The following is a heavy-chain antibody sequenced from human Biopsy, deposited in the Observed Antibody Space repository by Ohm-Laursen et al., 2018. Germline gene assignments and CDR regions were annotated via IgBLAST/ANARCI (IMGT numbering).Heavy chain of an antibody. Sequence: ASVKVSCKASGYTFTGYHVHWVRQAPGQGLEWMGWINAKTGDTNYAQKFQGRVTMTRDTSISTACVDLSSLRSDDTAVYYCTRGGYYYDSLAYYYWFDPWGQGTRVTVSS. V-gene: IGHV1-2*02. CDR3: TRGGYYYDSLAYYYWFDP. J-gene: IGHJ5*02. D-gene: IGHD3-22*01. CDR1: GYTFTGYH. CDR2: INAKTGDT.